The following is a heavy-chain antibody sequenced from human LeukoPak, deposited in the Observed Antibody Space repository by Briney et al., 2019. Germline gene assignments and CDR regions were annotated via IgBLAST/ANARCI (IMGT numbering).Heavy chain of an antibody. CDR2: INPNSSGT. D-gene: IGHD3-3*01. CDR1: GYTFTGYY. J-gene: IGHJ4*02. V-gene: IGHV1-2*02. Sequence: ASVKVSCKASGYTFTGYYMHWVRQAPGQGLEWMGWINPNSSGTNYAQKFQGRVTMTTDTSTSTAYMELRSLRSDDTAVYYCARDRYDFWSGYYSSGGDFDYWGQGTLVTVSS. CDR3: ARDRYDFWSGYYSSGGDFDY.